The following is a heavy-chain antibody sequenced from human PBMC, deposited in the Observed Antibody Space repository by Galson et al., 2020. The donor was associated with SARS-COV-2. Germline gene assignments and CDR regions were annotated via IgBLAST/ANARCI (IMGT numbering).Heavy chain of an antibody. V-gene: IGHV7-4-1*02. CDR2: INTNTGNP. CDR1: GYTFTSYA. D-gene: IGHD3-10*01. J-gene: IGHJ6*02. CDR3: ARAQGGTMVTYYYYGMDV. Sequence: GESPKISCKASGYTFTSYAMNWVRQAPGQGLEWMGWINTNTGNPTYAQGFTGRFVFSLDTSVSTAYLQISSLKAEDTAVYYCARAQGGTMVTYYYYGMDVWGQGTTVTVSS.